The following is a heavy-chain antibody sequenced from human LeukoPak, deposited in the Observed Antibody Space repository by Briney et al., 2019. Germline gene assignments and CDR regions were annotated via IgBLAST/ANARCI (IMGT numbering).Heavy chain of an antibody. J-gene: IGHJ4*02. CDR2: ISSSSTYM. CDR1: GFTFSSYT. D-gene: IGHD3/OR15-3a*01. Sequence: GGSLRLSCAASGFTFSSYTMNWVRQAPGRGLEWVSCISSSSTYMLYADSAKGRFTISRDNAKNSLYLQMNSLRVEDTAVYYCATVGSGATVLDSFDYWGQGTPVTVHS. CDR3: ATVGSGATVLDSFDY. V-gene: IGHV3-21*01.